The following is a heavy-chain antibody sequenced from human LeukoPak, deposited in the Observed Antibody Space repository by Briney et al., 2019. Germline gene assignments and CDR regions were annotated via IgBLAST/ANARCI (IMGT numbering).Heavy chain of an antibody. V-gene: IGHV3-15*01. CDR1: GVTFSNAW. J-gene: IGHJ6*03. Sequence: GGSLRLSCAASGVTFSNAWMSWGRQAPGKGLEWVGRIKSKTDGGTTDYAAPVKGRFTISRDDSKNTLYLQMNRLKTADTAVYYCSTVQIVVVRASNESSSSSYYYYYYYMDVWGKGTTVTVSS. D-gene: IGHD2-2*01. CDR2: IKSKTDGGTT. CDR3: STVQIVVVRASNESSSSSYYYYYYYMDV.